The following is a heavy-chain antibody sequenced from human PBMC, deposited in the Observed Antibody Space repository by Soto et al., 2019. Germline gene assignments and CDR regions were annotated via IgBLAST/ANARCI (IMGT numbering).Heavy chain of an antibody. Sequence: EVQLVESGGGLVKPGGSLRLSCAASGFTFSSYSMNWVRQAPGKGLEWVSSISSSSSYIYYADSVKGRFTISRDNAKNSLYLQMNSLRAEDTAVYYCARDGGYYDSSGYYRTRPHNFDYWGQGTLVTVSS. J-gene: IGHJ4*02. CDR2: ISSSSSYI. D-gene: IGHD3-22*01. V-gene: IGHV3-21*04. CDR3: ARDGGYYDSSGYYRTRPHNFDY. CDR1: GFTFSSYS.